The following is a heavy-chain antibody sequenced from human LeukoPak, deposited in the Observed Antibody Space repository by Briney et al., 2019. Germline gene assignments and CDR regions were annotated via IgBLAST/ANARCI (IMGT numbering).Heavy chain of an antibody. V-gene: IGHV3-21*01. CDR3: ARDPPEMYCSSTSCYADV. Sequence: GGSLRLSCAASGFTFSSYSMNWVRQAPGKGLEWVSSISSSSSYIYYADSVKGRFTISRDNAKNSLYLQMNSLRAEDTAVYYCARDPPEMYCSSTSCYADVWGKGTTVTVSS. J-gene: IGHJ6*04. CDR1: GFTFSSYS. CDR2: ISSSSSYI. D-gene: IGHD2-2*01.